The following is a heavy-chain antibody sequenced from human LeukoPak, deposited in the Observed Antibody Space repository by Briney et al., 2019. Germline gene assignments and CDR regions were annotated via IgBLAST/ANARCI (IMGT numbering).Heavy chain of an antibody. J-gene: IGHJ4*02. CDR1: GGSISSNY. D-gene: IGHD4-17*01. CDR3: ASYGDGLYY. V-gene: IGHV4-59*01. CDR2: IFYSGST. Sequence: PSEPLTLTCTVSGGSISSNYWSWLRQPPGKGLEWIGYIFYSGSTDYNPSLKSRATISLDTSKNQFSLKLSSVTAADTAVYYCASYGDGLYYWGQGTLVTVSS.